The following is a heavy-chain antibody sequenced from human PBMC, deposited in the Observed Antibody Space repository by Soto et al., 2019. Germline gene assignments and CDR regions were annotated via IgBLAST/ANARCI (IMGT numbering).Heavy chain of an antibody. J-gene: IGHJ5*02. Sequence: SETLSLTCAVYGGSFSGYYWSWIRQPPGKGLEWIGEINHSGSTNYNPSLKSRVTISVDTSKNQFSLKLSSVTAADTAVYYCARGLGYCSSTSCSPNWFDPWGQGTLVTVSS. V-gene: IGHV4-34*01. CDR3: ARGLGYCSSTSCSPNWFDP. D-gene: IGHD2-2*03. CDR1: GGSFSGYY. CDR2: INHSGST.